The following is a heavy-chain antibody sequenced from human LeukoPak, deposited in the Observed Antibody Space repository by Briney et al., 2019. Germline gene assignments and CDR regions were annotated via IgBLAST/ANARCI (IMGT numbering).Heavy chain of an antibody. J-gene: IGHJ3*02. D-gene: IGHD2-15*01. CDR3: ARSPSVVVAATIDAFDI. CDR2: IDPSDSYT. CDR1: GYSFTSYW. Sequence: GESLRISCKGSGYSFTSYWISWVRQMPGKGLEWMGRIDPSDSYTNYSPSFQGHVTISADKSISTAYLQWSSPKASDTAMYYCARSPSVVVAATIDAFDIWGQGTMVTVSS. V-gene: IGHV5-10-1*01.